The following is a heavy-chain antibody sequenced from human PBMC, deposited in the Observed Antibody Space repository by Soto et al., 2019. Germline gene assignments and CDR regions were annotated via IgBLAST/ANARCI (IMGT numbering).Heavy chain of an antibody. CDR2: IIPIFGTA. J-gene: IGHJ6*02. CDR3: ARGVVGATGSSYYCYGMDV. Sequence: QVQLVQSGAEVKKPGSSVKVSCKASGGTFSSYAISWVRQAPGQGLEWMGGIIPIFGTANYAKKFQGRVTSTEDESTSTAYMELSSLRSEDKAVYYCARGVVGATGSSYYCYGMDVWGQGTTVTVSS. CDR1: GGTFSSYA. D-gene: IGHD1-26*01. V-gene: IGHV1-69*12.